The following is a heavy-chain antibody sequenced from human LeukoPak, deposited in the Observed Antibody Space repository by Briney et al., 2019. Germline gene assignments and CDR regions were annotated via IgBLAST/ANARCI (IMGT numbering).Heavy chain of an antibody. CDR1: GFTFSSYA. Sequence: PGGSLRLSCAASGFTFSSYAMSWVRQAPGKGLEWVSAISGSGGSTYYADSVKGRFTISRDNAKNSLYLQVNSLRAEDMALYYCAKTVVSSGWSHFDYWGQGTLVTVSS. D-gene: IGHD6-19*01. CDR3: AKTVVSSGWSHFDY. V-gene: IGHV3-23*01. J-gene: IGHJ4*02. CDR2: ISGSGGST.